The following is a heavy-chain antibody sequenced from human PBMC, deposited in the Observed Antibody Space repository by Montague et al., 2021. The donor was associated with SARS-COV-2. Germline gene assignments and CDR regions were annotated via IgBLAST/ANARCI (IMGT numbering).Heavy chain of an antibody. Sequence: CAISGDSVSRNSAAWNRIRQSPSRGLERLGRTYYRSKWYNDYAVSVKSRITINPDTSKNQISLQLNSVTPEDTAVYYCARTSASSDYWGQGTLVTVSS. J-gene: IGHJ4*02. CDR3: ARTSASSDY. V-gene: IGHV6-1*01. CDR2: TYYRSKWYN. CDR1: GDSVSRNSAA. D-gene: IGHD1-26*01.